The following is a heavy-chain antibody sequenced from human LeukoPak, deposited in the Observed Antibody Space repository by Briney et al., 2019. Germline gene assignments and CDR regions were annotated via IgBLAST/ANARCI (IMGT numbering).Heavy chain of an antibody. CDR2: IYYSGST. CDR1: GGSISSGGYY. CDR3: ARGPVTMIVEGLGMDV. V-gene: IGHV4-31*03. Sequence: PSETLSLTCTVSGGSISSGGYYWSWIRQHPGKGLEWIGYIYYSGSTYYNPSHKSRVTISVDTSKNQFSLKLSSVTAADTAVYYCARGPVTMIVEGLGMDVWGQGTTVTVSS. J-gene: IGHJ6*02. D-gene: IGHD3-22*01.